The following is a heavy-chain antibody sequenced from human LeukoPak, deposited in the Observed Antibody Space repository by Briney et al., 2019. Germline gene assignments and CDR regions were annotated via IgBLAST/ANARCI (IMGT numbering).Heavy chain of an antibody. D-gene: IGHD2-2*02. V-gene: IGHV1-2*02. CDR3: ARDNKVPAAIWGR. CDR1: GYTFTGYY. J-gene: IGHJ4*02. CDR2: INPNSGGT. Sequence: ASVKVSCKASGYTFTGYYMHWVRQAPGQGLEWMGWINPNSGGTNYAQKFQGRVTMTRDTSISTAYMELSRLRSDDTAVYYCARDNKVPAAIWGRWGQGTLVTVSS.